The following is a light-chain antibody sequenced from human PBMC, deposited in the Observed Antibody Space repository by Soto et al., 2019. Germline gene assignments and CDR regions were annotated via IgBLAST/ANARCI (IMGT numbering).Light chain of an antibody. Sequence: QSALTQPPSVSGSPGQSVTISCTGTSSDVGSYNRVSWYQQSPGTAPKLMIFEVSNWPSGVPDRFSGSKSGNTASLTISGLQAEDAADYYCSSFTSSSTRVFGGGTKLTVL. V-gene: IGLV2-18*02. CDR1: SSDVGSYNR. J-gene: IGLJ3*02. CDR2: EVS. CDR3: SSFTSSSTRV.